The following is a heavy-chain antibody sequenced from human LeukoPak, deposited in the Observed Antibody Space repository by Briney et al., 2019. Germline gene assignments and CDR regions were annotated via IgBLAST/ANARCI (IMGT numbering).Heavy chain of an antibody. CDR3: ARDSYDSSGYYSLDY. J-gene: IGHJ4*02. CDR2: ISGSGSSV. Sequence: GGSLRLSCAASGFTFSSYAMNWARQAPGKGLEWVSYISGSGSSVYYADSVKGRFTISRDNTKNSLYLEMNSLRAEDTAVYYCARDSYDSSGYYSLDYWGQGTLVTVSS. V-gene: IGHV3-48*03. CDR1: GFTFSSYA. D-gene: IGHD3-22*01.